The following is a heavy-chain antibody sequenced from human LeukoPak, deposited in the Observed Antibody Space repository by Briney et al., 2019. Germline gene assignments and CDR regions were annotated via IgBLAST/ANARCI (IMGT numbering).Heavy chain of an antibody. J-gene: IGHJ4*02. CDR3: ATDTPETAAFDY. D-gene: IGHD1-1*01. Sequence: GGSLRLSCTASGFSFSTYSMNWVRQAPGKGLEWVSYIVGSSSNMYYADSVKGRFTISRDNAKNSLYLQMGSLRAEDTAVYYCATDTPETAAFDYWGQGTLVTVSS. CDR1: GFSFSTYS. CDR2: IVGSSSNM. V-gene: IGHV3-48*04.